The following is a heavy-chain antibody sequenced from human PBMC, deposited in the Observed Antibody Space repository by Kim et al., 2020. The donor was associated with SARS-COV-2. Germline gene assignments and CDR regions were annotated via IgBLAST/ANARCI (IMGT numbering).Heavy chain of an antibody. J-gene: IGHJ4*02. CDR3: AIQEMPPAGLGRVGVS. V-gene: IGHV1-3*01. D-gene: IGHD1-26*01. Sequence: ASVKVSCKASGYTFTAIAIHWVRQAPGQKLECMGWVTAGSGDTKYSQMFQGRVTFSRDISASTVYMELSSLRSEDTAVYYCAIQEMPPAGLGRVGVSWGQGTLLTVSS. CDR1: GYTFTAIA. CDR2: VTAGSGDT.